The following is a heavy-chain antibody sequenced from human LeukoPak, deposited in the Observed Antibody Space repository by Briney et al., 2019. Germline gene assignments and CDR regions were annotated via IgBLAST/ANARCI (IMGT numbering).Heavy chain of an antibody. CDR2: ISAYNGNT. CDR3: ARWQQLGNNWSAP. Sequence: GASVKVSCKASGYTFTSYGISWVRQAPGQGLEWMGWISAYNGNTNYAQKLQGRVTMTTDTSTSTAYMEMRSLRPEDTAVYYCARWQQLGNNWSAPWSQGTLVTVSS. D-gene: IGHD6-13*01. V-gene: IGHV1-18*01. CDR1: GYTFTSYG. J-gene: IGHJ5*02.